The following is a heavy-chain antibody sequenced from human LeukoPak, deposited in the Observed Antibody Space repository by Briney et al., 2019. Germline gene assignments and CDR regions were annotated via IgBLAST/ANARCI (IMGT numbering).Heavy chain of an antibody. J-gene: IGHJ4*02. V-gene: IGHV3-7*01. CDR3: ARGGELRYFDGPPPSGFKGG. D-gene: IGHD3-9*01. Sequence: PGGSLRLSCAASGFTFSSYWMSWVRQAPGKGLEWAANIKQDGSEKYYVDSVKGRFTISRDNAKNTLYLQMNSLRAEDTAVYYCARGGELRYFDGPPPSGFKGGWGQGTLVTVSS. CDR2: IKQDGSEK. CDR1: GFTFSSYW.